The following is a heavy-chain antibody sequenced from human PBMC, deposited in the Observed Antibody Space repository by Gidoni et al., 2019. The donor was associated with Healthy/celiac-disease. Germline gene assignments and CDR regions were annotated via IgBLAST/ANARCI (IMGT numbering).Heavy chain of an antibody. J-gene: IGHJ4*02. CDR3: ARARKLERRGGYYFDY. V-gene: IGHV4-34*01. Sequence: QVQLQQWGAGLLKPSETLSLTCAVYGGSFSGYYWSWIRQPPGKGLEWIGEINHSGSTNYNPSLKSRVTISVDTSKNQFSLKLSSVTAADTAVYYCARARKLERRGGYYFDYWGQGTLVTVSS. CDR1: GGSFSGYY. CDR2: INHSGST. D-gene: IGHD1-1*01.